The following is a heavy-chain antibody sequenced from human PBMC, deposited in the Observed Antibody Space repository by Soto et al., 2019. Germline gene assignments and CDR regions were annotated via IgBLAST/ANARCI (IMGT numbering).Heavy chain of an antibody. J-gene: IGHJ4*02. V-gene: IGHV1-2*02. Sequence: DSVQVSCKASGYTFTGYYMHWVRQAPGQGLEWMGWINPNSGGTNYAQKFQGRVTMTRDTSISTAYMELSRLRADDTAVYYCARELRGYSCVDWGQGTLVTVSS. CDR1: GYTFTGYY. CDR2: INPNSGGT. CDR3: ARELRGYSCVD. D-gene: IGHD5-18*01.